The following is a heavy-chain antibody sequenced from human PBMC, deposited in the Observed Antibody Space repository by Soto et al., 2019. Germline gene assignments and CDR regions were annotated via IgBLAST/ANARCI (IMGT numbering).Heavy chain of an antibody. CDR2: IYPGDSDT. V-gene: IGHV5-51*01. D-gene: IGHD3-22*01. Sequence: GESLKISCKGSGYSFTSYWIGWVRQMPGKGLEWMGIIYPGDSDTRYSPSFQGQVTISADKSISTAYLQWSSLKAPDTAMYYCARAYDSSGYYLDYWGQGTLVTVSS. CDR3: ARAYDSSGYYLDY. J-gene: IGHJ4*02. CDR1: GYSFTSYW.